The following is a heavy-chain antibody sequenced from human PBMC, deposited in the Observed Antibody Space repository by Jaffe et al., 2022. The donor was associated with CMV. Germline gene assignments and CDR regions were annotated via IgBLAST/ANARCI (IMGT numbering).Heavy chain of an antibody. Sequence: QVQLQESGPGPMKPSQTLSLTCTVSGASITSGGYYWSWIRQHPGKGLQWIGCIYDTGTTYYNPSLKNRVTISADTSRNQFSLNLNSVTAADTAVYFCARSLGDFWSGTKLGNYYFAMDVWGQGTTVTVSS. CDR1: GASITSGGYY. V-gene: IGHV4-31*03. CDR2: IYDTGTT. CDR3: ARSLGDFWSGTKLGNYYFAMDV. D-gene: IGHD3-3*01. J-gene: IGHJ6*02.